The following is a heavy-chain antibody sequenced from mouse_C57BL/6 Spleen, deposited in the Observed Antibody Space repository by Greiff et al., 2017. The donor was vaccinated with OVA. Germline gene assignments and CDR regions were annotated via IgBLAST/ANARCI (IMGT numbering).Heavy chain of an antibody. CDR3: ARQDLLSYAMDY. D-gene: IGHD2-1*01. J-gene: IGHJ4*01. CDR2: ISSGGSYT. CDR1: GFTFSSYG. V-gene: IGHV5-6*01. Sequence: VQLKESGGDLVKPGGSLKLSCAASGFTFSSYGMSWVRQTPDKRLEWVATISSGGSYTYYPDSVKGRFTISRDNAKNTLYLQMSSLKSEDTAMYYCARQDLLSYAMDYWGQGTSVTVSS.